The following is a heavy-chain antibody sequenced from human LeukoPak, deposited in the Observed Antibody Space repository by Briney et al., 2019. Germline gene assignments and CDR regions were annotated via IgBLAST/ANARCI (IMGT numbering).Heavy chain of an antibody. CDR2: ISSSSATI. CDR3: ARGRDLFDS. V-gene: IGHV3-48*04. CDR1: GFTFNTYS. J-gene: IGHJ4*02. Sequence: PGGSLRLSCVASGFTFNTYSLNWFRQAPGKGLEWISYISSSSATIYYADSVKGRFTISRDIAKNSLYLQMNSLRAEDTAVYYCARGRDLFDSWGQGTLVIVSS.